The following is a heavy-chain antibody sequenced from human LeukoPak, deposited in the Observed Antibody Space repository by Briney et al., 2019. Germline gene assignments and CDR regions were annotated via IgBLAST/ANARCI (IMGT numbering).Heavy chain of an antibody. D-gene: IGHD3-22*01. CDR3: AREHDSSGYSLLC. Sequence: ASVKVSCKATSRISWVRQAPGQGLEWMGWIGTYGGDTYYAQKFQGRITVTTDTSTSTVYMELRSLRSDDTAVYYCAREHDSSGYSLLCWGQGTLVTVSS. J-gene: IGHJ4*02. V-gene: IGHV1-18*01. CDR2: IGTYGGDT. CDR1: TSR.